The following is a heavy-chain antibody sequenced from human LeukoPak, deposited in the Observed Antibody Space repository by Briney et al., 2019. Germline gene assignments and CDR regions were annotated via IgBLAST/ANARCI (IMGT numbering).Heavy chain of an antibody. Sequence: GWSLKLSCAASGFTFSGSAMHWVRQASGKGLEWVGRIRSKANSYATAYAASVKGRFTISRDDSKNTAYLQMNSLKTEDTAVYYCTSMGKNDYVWGSYRQFDYWGQGTLVTVSS. J-gene: IGHJ4*02. CDR1: GFTFSGSA. D-gene: IGHD3-16*02. CDR3: TSMGKNDYVWGSYRQFDY. V-gene: IGHV3-73*01. CDR2: IRSKANSYAT.